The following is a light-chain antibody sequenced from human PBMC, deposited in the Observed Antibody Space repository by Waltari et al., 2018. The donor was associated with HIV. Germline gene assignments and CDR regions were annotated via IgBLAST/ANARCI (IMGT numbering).Light chain of an antibody. J-gene: IGKJ3*01. CDR2: GAS. V-gene: IGKV3-20*01. Sequence: EIVLTQSPGTLSLSPGDSATLSCRASQSVSSSYLAWYQQKPGQTPRLLIYGASSRATGIPDRFSGSGSGTDFTLTISRLEPEDFAVYYCQQYGSSGFTFGPGTKVDIK. CDR1: QSVSSSY. CDR3: QQYGSSGFT.